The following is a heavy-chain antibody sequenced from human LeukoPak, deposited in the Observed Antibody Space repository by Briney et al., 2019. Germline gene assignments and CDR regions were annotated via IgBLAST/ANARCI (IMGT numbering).Heavy chain of an antibody. D-gene: IGHD3-10*01. J-gene: IGHJ4*02. CDR1: GFTFSSYS. CDR2: ISSSSSYI. Sequence: GGSLRLSCAASGFTFSSYSMNWVRQAPGKGLEWVSSISSSSSYIYYADSVKGRFTISRDNAKNSLYLQMNSLRAEDTAAYYCVRDGGDFYGSGSYLAYWGQGTLVTVSS. V-gene: IGHV3-21*01. CDR3: VRDGGDFYGSGSYLAY.